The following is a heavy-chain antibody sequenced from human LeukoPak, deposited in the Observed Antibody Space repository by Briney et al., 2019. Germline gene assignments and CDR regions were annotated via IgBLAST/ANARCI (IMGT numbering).Heavy chain of an antibody. D-gene: IGHD2/OR15-2a*01. CDR3: ARDHYFKIDY. CDR1: GFVFSNFV. Sequence: GGPLRLSCAASGFVFSNFVMHWVRQAPGKGLVWVSRIPTDDNPTNYADFVQGRFTISRDNAKNTVYLQMNNLRAEDTAVYYCARDHYFKIDYWGQGTLVTVSS. J-gene: IGHJ4*02. CDR2: IPTDDNPT. V-gene: IGHV3-74*01.